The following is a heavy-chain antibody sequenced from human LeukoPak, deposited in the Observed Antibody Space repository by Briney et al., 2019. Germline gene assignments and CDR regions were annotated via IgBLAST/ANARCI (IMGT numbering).Heavy chain of an antibody. V-gene: IGHV7-4-1*02. CDR3: AREGEEWLEEYNWFDP. CDR1: GYTFTSYA. J-gene: IGHJ5*02. D-gene: IGHD6-19*01. CDR2: INTNTGNP. Sequence: GASVKVSCKASGYTFTSYAMNWVRQAPGPGLEWMGWINTNTGNPTYAQGFTGRFVFSLDTSVSTAYLQISSLKAEDTAVYYCAREGEEWLEEYNWFDPWGQGTLVTVSS.